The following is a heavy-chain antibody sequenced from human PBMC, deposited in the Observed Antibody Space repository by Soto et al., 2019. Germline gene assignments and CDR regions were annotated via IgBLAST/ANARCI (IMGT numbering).Heavy chain of an antibody. Sequence: HPGGSLGLSCAASGFTFSSYAMSWVRQAPGKGLEWVSAISGSGGSTYYADSVKGRFTISRDNSKNTLYLQMNSLRAEDTAVYYCAKEGGNPYYYYYGMDVWGQGTTVTVSS. D-gene: IGHD2-15*01. CDR2: ISGSGGST. V-gene: IGHV3-23*01. CDR3: AKEGGNPYYYYYGMDV. J-gene: IGHJ6*02. CDR1: GFTFSSYA.